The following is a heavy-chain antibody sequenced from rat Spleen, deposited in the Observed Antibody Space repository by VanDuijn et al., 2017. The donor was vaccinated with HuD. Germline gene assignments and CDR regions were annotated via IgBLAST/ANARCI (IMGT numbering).Heavy chain of an antibody. D-gene: IGHD1-9*01. CDR2: INYDGSGT. CDR1: GFTFSNYG. V-gene: IGHV5-29*01. CDR3: AREGTYYGDYFDY. J-gene: IGHJ2*01. Sequence: EVKLVESGGGLVQPGRSLKLSCAASGFTFSNYGMAWVRQAPTKGLEWVATINYDGSGTYYRDSVKGRFTISRDNAKSTLYLQMDSLRSEDTATYYCAREGTYYGDYFDYWGQGVMVTVSS.